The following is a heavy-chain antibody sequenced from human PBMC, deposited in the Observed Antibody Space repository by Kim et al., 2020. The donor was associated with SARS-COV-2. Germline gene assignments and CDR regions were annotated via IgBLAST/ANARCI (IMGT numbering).Heavy chain of an antibody. CDR3: ARVGAWESGETNWFDP. Sequence: SETLSLTCTVSGGSISSYYWSWIRQPAGKGLEWIGRIYTSGSTNYNPSLKSRVTMSVDTSKNQFSLKLRSVTAADTAVYYCARVGAWESGETNWFDPWGQGTLVTVSS. J-gene: IGHJ5*02. D-gene: IGHD1-26*01. CDR2: IYTSGST. V-gene: IGHV4-4*07. CDR1: GGSISSYY.